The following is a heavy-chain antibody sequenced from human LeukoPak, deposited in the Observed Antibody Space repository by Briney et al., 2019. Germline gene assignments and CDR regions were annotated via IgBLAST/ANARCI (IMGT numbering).Heavy chain of an antibody. CDR2: ISYDGSNK. J-gene: IGHJ4*02. CDR1: GFTFSSYA. V-gene: IGHV3-30-3*01. D-gene: IGHD3-10*01. Sequence: PGGSLRLSCAASGFTFSSYAMHWVRQAPGKGLEWVAVISYDGSNKYYADSVKGRFTISRDSSKNTLYLQMNSLRAEDTAVYYCARRPPGYWGQGTLVTVSS. CDR3: ARRPPGY.